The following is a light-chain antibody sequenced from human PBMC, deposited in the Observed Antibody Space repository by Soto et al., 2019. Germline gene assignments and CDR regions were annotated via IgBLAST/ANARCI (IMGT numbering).Light chain of an antibody. V-gene: IGKV1-5*03. CDR3: QQYNPYST. J-gene: IGKJ1*01. CDR2: EAS. Sequence: DIQMTQSPSTLSGSVGDRVTITCRASQTISSWLAWYQQKPGEAPNLLIYEASRLQSGVPSRFSGSGSGTEFTLTINSLQPDDFATYYCQQYNPYSTFGQGTKVDIK. CDR1: QTISSW.